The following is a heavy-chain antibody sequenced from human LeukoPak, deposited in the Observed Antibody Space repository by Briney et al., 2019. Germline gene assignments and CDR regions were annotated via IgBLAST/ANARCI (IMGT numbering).Heavy chain of an antibody. Sequence: SVKVSCKASGGTFSSYSISWVRQAPGQGLEWMGGIIPIFGTANYAQKFQGRVTITTDESTSTAYMELSSLRSEDTAVYYCAVGACTTGTAHYYYYMDVWGKGTTVTVSS. CDR2: IIPIFGTA. CDR1: GGTFSSYS. CDR3: AVGACTTGTAHYYYYMDV. J-gene: IGHJ6*03. V-gene: IGHV1-69*05. D-gene: IGHD1-1*01.